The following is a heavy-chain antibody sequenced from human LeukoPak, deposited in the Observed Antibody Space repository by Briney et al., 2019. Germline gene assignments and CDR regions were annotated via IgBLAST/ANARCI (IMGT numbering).Heavy chain of an antibody. CDR1: GFTFSSHN. J-gene: IGHJ4*02. CDR2: ISNSGSYI. V-gene: IGHV3-21*01. CDR3: ARGSLTTRPTFFDF. D-gene: IGHD6-6*01. Sequence: GGSLRLSCAASGFTFSSHNINWVRQAPGKGLEWVSSISNSGSYIYYADSVKGRFTISRDNARNSLYLQMDSLRDEDTAVYHCARGSLTTRPTFFDFWGQGTLVTVSS.